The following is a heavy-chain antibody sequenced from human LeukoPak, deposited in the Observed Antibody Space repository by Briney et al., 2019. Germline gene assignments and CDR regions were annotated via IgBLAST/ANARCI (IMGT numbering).Heavy chain of an antibody. CDR2: IIPIFGTA. D-gene: IGHD5-24*01. CDR3: ARASSKEMATIGFDY. CDR1: GGTFSSYA. J-gene: IGHJ4*02. V-gene: IGHV1-69*05. Sequence: GSSVKVSCKASGGTFSSYAISWVRQAPGQGLEWMGGIIPIFGTANYAQKFQGRVTITTDESTSTAYMELSSLGSEDTAVYYCARASSKEMATIGFDYWGQGTLVTVSS.